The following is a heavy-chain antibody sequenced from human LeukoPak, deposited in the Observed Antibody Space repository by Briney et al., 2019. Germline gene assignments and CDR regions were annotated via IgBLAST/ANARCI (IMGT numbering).Heavy chain of an antibody. D-gene: IGHD6-19*01. CDR1: GGSISSYY. V-gene: IGHV4-59*05. J-gene: IGHJ6*03. CDR2: IYYSGST. CDR3: ARHSGSSGWYPYYYYYMDV. Sequence: KPSETLSLTCAVSGGSISSYYWSWIRQPPGKGLEWIGSIYYSGSTYYNPSLKSRVTISVDTSKNQFSLKLSSVTAADTAVYYCARHSGSSGWYPYYYYYMDVWGKGTTVTISS.